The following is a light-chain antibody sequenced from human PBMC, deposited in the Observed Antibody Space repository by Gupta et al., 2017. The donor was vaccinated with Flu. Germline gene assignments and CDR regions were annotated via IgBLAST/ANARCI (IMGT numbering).Light chain of an antibody. CDR1: QNINSW. Sequence: DIQMTQSPSTLSASVGDRVTITCRASQNINSWLAWYQQKPGKAPKLLIYKASSVESGVPSRFSGSGSGTEFTLTMNSLQPDDFATYYCQQDNSYLTFGQGAKVEVK. CDR3: QQDNSYLT. J-gene: IGKJ1*01. V-gene: IGKV1-5*03. CDR2: KAS.